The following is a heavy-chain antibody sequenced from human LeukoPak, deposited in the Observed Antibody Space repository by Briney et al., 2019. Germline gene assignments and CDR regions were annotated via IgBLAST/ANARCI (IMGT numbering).Heavy chain of an antibody. CDR3: ARDRAVTAIFSDY. V-gene: IGHV1-18*01. CDR1: GYTFTSYG. CDR2: ISAYNGDT. J-gene: IGHJ4*02. D-gene: IGHD2-21*02. Sequence: ASVKVSCKASGYTFTSYGISWVRQAPGQGLEWMGWISAYNGDTNYAQKLQGRVTMATDTSTNTAYMELRSLRFDDTAVYYCARDRAVTAIFSDYWGQGTLVTVSS.